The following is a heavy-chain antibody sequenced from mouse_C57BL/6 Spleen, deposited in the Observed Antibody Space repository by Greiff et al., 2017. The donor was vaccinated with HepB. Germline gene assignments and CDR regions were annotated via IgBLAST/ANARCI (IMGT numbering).Heavy chain of an antibody. Sequence: QVQLQQPGTELVKPGASVKLSCKASGYTFTSYWMHWVKQRPGQGLEWIGNINPSNGGTNYNEKFKSKATLTVDKSSSTAYMQLSSLTSEDSAVYYCAMEGDGYYDHYYAMDYWGQGTSVTVSS. CDR1: GYTFTSYW. J-gene: IGHJ4*01. V-gene: IGHV1-53*01. CDR3: AMEGDGYYDHYYAMDY. D-gene: IGHD2-3*01. CDR2: INPSNGGT.